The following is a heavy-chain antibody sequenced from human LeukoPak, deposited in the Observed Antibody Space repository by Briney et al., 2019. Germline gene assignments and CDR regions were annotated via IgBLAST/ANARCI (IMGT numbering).Heavy chain of an antibody. D-gene: IGHD4-17*01. CDR2: VYYSGNT. CDR3: NREYGFMTTVFHAFDI. V-gene: IGHV4-39*07. CDR1: GGSITSSSYY. Sequence: SETLSLTCTVSGGSITSSSYYWGWIRQPPGKGLEWIGSVYYSGNTYYNSSLKSRVTISVDTSKNQFSLKLSSVTAADTAIYYRNREYGFMTTVFHAFDIWGQGTMVTVSS. J-gene: IGHJ3*02.